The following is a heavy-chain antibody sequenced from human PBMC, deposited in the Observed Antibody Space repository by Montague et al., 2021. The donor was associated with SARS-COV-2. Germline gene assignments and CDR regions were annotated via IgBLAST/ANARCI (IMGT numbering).Heavy chain of an antibody. CDR2: IFDNGNT. CDR1: GGSMSSDI. J-gene: IGHJ6*04. V-gene: IGHV4-59*12. D-gene: IGHD3-10*01. Sequence: SETLSLTCRVDGGSMSSDIWGWIGRPPGKTLESIENIFDNGNTNYIPSLKSRLTISVETSKTQISLKLSSVTAADTAVYYCARDNYIWFGEPRVYYYYGMDVWGKGTTVTVSS. CDR3: ARDNYIWFGEPRVYYYYGMDV.